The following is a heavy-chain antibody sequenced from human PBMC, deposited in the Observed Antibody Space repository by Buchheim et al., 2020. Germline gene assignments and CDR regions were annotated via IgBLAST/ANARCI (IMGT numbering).Heavy chain of an antibody. D-gene: IGHD3/OR15-3a*01. CDR3: TDLGTY. J-gene: IGHJ4*02. V-gene: IGHV3-7*01. Sequence: DVHLVESGGALVQPGGSLRLSCASSGFSFSTNWMSWVRQAPGKGPEWVANINQYGSAEYYVDSVKGRFTISRAHAKHSLYLQMNSLRAEDTAVYYCTDLGTYWGQGTL. CDR2: INQYGSAE. CDR1: GFSFSTNW.